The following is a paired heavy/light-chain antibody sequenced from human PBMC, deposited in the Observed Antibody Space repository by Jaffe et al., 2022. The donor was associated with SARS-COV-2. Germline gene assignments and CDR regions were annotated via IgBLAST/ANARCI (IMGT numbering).Heavy chain of an antibody. Sequence: EVQLLESGGGLVQPGGSLRLSCAASGFTFSSYAMSWVRQAPGKGLEWVSVISGGSDTIYYADSVRGRFTISRDNSKNTLYLQMNSLRPEDKGLYSCAKGIIVGGTVPYYFDSWGQGTLVTVSS. J-gene: IGHJ4*02. V-gene: IGHV3-23*01. CDR3: AKGIIVGGTVPYYFDS. CDR2: ISGGSDTI. CDR1: GFTFSSYA. D-gene: IGHD1-26*01.
Light chain of an antibody. Sequence: EIVLTQSPGTLSLSPGERATLSCRASQSVINRYLAWYQQKPGQAPRLLIYGASSRATGIPDRFSGSGSGTDFTLTISRLEPEDFAVYYCQQYGNSHPTTFGQGARLEIK. V-gene: IGKV3-20*01. CDR3: QQYGNSHPTT. CDR1: QSVINRY. CDR2: GAS. J-gene: IGKJ5*01.